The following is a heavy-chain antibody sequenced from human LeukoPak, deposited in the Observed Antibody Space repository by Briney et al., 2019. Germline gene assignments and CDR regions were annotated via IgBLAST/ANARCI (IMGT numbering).Heavy chain of an antibody. J-gene: IGHJ4*02. CDR3: ARDDIVVVPAVSHNVDY. D-gene: IGHD2-2*01. Sequence: GGSLSLSCAPSGFTFSSYGMQWVRQAPGKGLEWVANIKQEGSEKYYVDSVKGRFTIPRENAKNSLYLQMNSLRAEDTAVYYCARDDIVVVPAVSHNVDYWGQGTLVTVSS. V-gene: IGHV3-7*01. CDR1: GFTFSSYG. CDR2: IKQEGSEK.